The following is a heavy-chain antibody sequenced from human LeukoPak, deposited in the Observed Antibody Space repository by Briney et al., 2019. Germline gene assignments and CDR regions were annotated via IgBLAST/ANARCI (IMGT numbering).Heavy chain of an antibody. CDR2: IYHSGST. CDR3: ARVGTGPYYYYYMDV. D-gene: IGHD2-8*02. V-gene: IGHV4-30-2*01. CDR1: GGSISSGGYS. J-gene: IGHJ6*03. Sequence: SQTLSLTCAVSGGSISSGGYSWSWIRQPPGKGLEWIGYIYHSGSTYYNPSLKSRVTISVDRSKNQFSLKLSSVTAADTAVYHCARVGTGPYYYYYMDVWGKGTTVTVSS.